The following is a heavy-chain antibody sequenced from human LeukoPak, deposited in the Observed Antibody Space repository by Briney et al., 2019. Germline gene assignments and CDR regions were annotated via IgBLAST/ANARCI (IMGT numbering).Heavy chain of an antibody. Sequence: ASVKVSCKASGYTFTGYYMHWVRQAPGQGLEWMGWINPNSGGTNYAQEFQGRVTMTRDTSISTAYMELSRLRSDDTAVYYCAREEQQLVYTDYWGQGTLVTVSS. CDR2: INPNSGGT. CDR3: AREEQQLVYTDY. CDR1: GYTFTGYY. V-gene: IGHV1-2*02. D-gene: IGHD6-13*01. J-gene: IGHJ4*02.